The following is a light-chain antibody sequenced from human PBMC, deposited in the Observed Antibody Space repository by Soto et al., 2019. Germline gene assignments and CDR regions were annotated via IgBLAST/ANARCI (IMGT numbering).Light chain of an antibody. Sequence: EIVLTQSPGSLSLSPGQRPSLXGRASESVSTYLAWYQQKSGQAPRLLMYDVSNRATGIPARFSGSGSGTDFTLTIRSLEPEDFAVYYCQQRSNWPLTFGGGTKVDIK. CDR2: DVS. V-gene: IGKV3-11*01. CDR1: ESVSTY. CDR3: QQRSNWPLT. J-gene: IGKJ4*01.